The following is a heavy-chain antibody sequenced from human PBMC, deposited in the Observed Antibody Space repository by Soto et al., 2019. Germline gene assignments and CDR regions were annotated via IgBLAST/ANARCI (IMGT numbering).Heavy chain of an antibody. J-gene: IGHJ3*02. D-gene: IGHD6-6*01. CDR3: TTDGYSSSCDAFDI. V-gene: IGHV3-15*01. CDR2: IKSKTDGGTT. Sequence: GGSLRLSCAASGFTFSNAWMSWVRQAPGKGLEWVGRIKSKTDGGTTDYAAPVKGRFTISRDDSKNTLYLQMNSLKTEDTAVYYCTTDGYSSSCDAFDIWGQGTMVTVSS. CDR1: GFTFSNAW.